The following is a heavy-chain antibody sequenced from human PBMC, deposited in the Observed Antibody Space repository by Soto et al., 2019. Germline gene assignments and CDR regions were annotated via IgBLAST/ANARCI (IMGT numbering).Heavy chain of an antibody. CDR2: ISYDGSNK. V-gene: IGHV3-30-3*01. J-gene: IGHJ4*02. Sequence: VQLVDSGGALVQPGGSLRLSCAVSGFTFSSYAMHWVRQAPGKGLEWVAVISYDGSNKYYADSVKGRFTISRDNSKNTLYLQMNSLRAEDTAVYYCAAPFGVVIYWGQGTLVTVSS. CDR1: GFTFSSYA. D-gene: IGHD3-3*01. CDR3: AAPFGVVIY.